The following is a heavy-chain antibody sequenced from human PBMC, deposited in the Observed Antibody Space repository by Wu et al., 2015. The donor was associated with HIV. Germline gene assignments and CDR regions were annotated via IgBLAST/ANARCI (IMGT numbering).Heavy chain of an antibody. J-gene: IGHJ4*02. D-gene: IGHD3-22*01. CDR3: ARGHYYDTSSSPMY. Sequence: QVQLVQSGNEVKKPGASVKVSCISSGYIFTDFGIHWVRQAPGEGLEWMGWISARNGNTKYAKKFQGRVTLTTETSSNTAYMELRSLTSDDTAMYFCARGHYYDTSSSPMYWGPGTRVTVSS. CDR1: GYIFTDFG. CDR2: ISARNGNT. V-gene: IGHV1-18*01.